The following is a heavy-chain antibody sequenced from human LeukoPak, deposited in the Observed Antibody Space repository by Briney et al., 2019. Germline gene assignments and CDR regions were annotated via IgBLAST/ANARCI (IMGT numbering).Heavy chain of an antibody. CDR1: GYTFTSYD. CDR2: MNPISGNT. D-gene: IGHD6-6*01. Sequence: GASVKVSCKASGYTFTSYDINWVRQATGQGLEWMGWMNPISGNTGYAQKFQGRVTITRNTSISTAYMELSSLRSEDTAVYYCARGRSIAARRGLMDVWGKGTTVTVSS. CDR3: ARGRSIAARRGLMDV. V-gene: IGHV1-8*01. J-gene: IGHJ6*04.